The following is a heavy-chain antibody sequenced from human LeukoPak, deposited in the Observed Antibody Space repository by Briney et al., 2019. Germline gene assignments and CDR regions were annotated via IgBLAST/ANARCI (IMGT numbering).Heavy chain of an antibody. D-gene: IGHD5-18*01. CDR2: IYSGGST. CDR3: ARVDTAVVGYYYGMDV. V-gene: IGHV3-53*01. CDR1: GFTLTNQY. Sequence: GGSLRLSCAASGFTLTNQYMSWVRQAPGKGLEWVSGIYSGGSTYYADSVKGRFTITRDNSKNTLYLQMDTLMAEDTAVDYCARVDTAVVGYYYGMDVWGQGATVTVSS. J-gene: IGHJ6*02.